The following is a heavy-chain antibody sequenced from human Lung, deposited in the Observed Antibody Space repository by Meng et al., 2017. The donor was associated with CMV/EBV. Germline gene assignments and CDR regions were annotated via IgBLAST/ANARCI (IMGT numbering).Heavy chain of an antibody. CDR3: ARDRGEGIDP. CDR1: GYTFSSYS. J-gene: IGHJ5*02. Sequence: GGSLRLSCRASGYTFSSYSMSWVRQAPGKGLEWVSVIYSGGSTYYADSVKGRFTISRDNSKNTLYLQMNSLRAEDTAVYYCARDRGEGIDPWGQGTLVTVSS. CDR2: IYSGGST. D-gene: IGHD3-16*01. V-gene: IGHV3-66*02.